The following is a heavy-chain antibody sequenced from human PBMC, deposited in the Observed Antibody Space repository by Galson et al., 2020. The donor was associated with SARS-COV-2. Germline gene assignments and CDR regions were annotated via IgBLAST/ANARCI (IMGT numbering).Heavy chain of an antibody. CDR2: IYHSGST. V-gene: IGHV4-38-2*02. D-gene: IGHD1-20*01. CDR1: GYSIRSGYY. J-gene: IGHJ2*01. Sequence: SETLSLTCTVSGYSIRSGYYWGWIRQPPGKGLAWIGSIYHSGSTYYNPSLKSRVTISVDTSKNQFSLKLSSVTAADTAVYYCARDWGFNWPYWYFDLWCRGTLVTVSS. CDR3: ARDWGFNWPYWYFDL.